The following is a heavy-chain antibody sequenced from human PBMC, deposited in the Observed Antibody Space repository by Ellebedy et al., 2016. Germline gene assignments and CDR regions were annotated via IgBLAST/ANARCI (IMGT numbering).Heavy chain of an antibody. Sequence: GESLKISXAASGFTFSSYSMNWVRQAPGKGLEWVSSISSSGSDIYYADSMKGRFIISRDNAKNSLYLQMNSLRAEDTAVYYCARGDRGWGQGTLVTVSS. V-gene: IGHV3-21*01. CDR3: ARGDRG. CDR1: GFTFSSYS. J-gene: IGHJ4*02. D-gene: IGHD3-16*02. CDR2: ISSSGSDI.